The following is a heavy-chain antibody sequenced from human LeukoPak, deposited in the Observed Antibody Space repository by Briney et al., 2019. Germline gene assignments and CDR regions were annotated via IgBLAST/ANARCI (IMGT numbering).Heavy chain of an antibody. D-gene: IGHD1-7*01. V-gene: IGHV3-48*01. CDR3: AKTLGITGTTYLAY. CDR1: GFTFSSYS. Sequence: PGGSLRLSCAASGFTFSSYSMNWVRQAPGKGLEWVSYISSSSSTIYYADSVKGRFTISRDNAKNSLYLQMNSLRAEDTAVYYCAKTLGITGTTYLAYWGQGTLVTVSS. J-gene: IGHJ4*02. CDR2: ISSSSSTI.